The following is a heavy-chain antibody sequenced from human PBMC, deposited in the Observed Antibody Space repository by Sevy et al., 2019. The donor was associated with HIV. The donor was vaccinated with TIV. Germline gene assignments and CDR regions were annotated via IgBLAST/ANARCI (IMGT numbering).Heavy chain of an antibody. CDR1: GFTFSSYA. V-gene: IGHV3-64D*06. J-gene: IGHJ3*02. CDR3: VKAWRYRGAFDI. CDR2: ISSNGGST. Sequence: GGSLRLSCSASGFTFSSYAMHWVRQAPGKGLEYVSAISSNGGSTYYADSVKGRFTISRDNTKNTLYLQMSSLRAEDTAAYDWVKAWRYRGAFDIWGQGTMVTVSS. D-gene: IGHD3-16*02.